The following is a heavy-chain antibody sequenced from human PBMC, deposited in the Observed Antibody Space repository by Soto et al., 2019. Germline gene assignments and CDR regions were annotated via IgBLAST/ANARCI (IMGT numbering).Heavy chain of an antibody. CDR3: ASYRTMGC. Sequence: EVQLVESGGGLVQPGGSLRLSCAASGCTLSSFWMSWVRQAPGKGLEWVASIKEDGSEKTYVDSVKGRFSISRDTAKNALYLQMNSLRAEDAAVYYCASYRTMGCWGQGTPVTVSS. D-gene: IGHD1-26*01. CDR1: GCTLSSFW. V-gene: IGHV3-7*03. CDR2: IKEDGSEK. J-gene: IGHJ4*02.